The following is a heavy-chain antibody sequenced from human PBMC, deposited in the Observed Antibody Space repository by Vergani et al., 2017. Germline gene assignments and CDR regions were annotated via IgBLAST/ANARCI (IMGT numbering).Heavy chain of an antibody. Sequence: QVQLVQSGAEVKKPGASVKVSCKASGYTFTSYYMHWVRQAPGQGLEWMGIINPSGGSTSYAQKLQGRVTMTTDTSTSTAYMELRSLRSDDTAVYYCARVPEPPKTRVYDYWGQGTLVTVSS. V-gene: IGHV1-46*01. D-gene: IGHD1-14*01. CDR1: GYTFTSYY. CDR2: INPSGGST. J-gene: IGHJ4*02. CDR3: ARVPEPPKTRVYDY.